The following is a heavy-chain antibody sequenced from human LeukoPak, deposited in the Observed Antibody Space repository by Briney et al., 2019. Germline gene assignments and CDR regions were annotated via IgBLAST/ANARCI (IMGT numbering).Heavy chain of an antibody. Sequence: ASVKVSCKASGYTFSDYHTHWVRQAPGQGLEWMGLINPSGASPDYAQKFQGRVTMTRDTSPSTFYMELSSLRSEDTAVYYCARGDTNYYYGLDVWGQGTTVTVSS. CDR3: ARGDTNYYYGLDV. J-gene: IGHJ6*02. CDR1: GYTFSDYH. V-gene: IGHV1-46*01. CDR2: INPSGASP. D-gene: IGHD5-18*01.